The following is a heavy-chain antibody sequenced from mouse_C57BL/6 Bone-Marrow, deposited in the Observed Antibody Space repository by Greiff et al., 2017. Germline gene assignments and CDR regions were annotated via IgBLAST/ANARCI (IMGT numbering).Heavy chain of an antibody. D-gene: IGHD2-4*01. CDR2: ISSGGSYT. J-gene: IGHJ2*01. CDR1: GFTFSSYG. V-gene: IGHV5-6*01. Sequence: VQLKESGGDLVKPGGSLKLSCAASGFTFSSYGMSWVRQTPDKRLEWVATISSGGSYTYYPDSVKGRFPISRDNAKNTLYLQMSSLKSEDTAMYYCARHPRSTMITPYYFDYWGQGTTLTVSS. CDR3: ARHPRSTMITPYYFDY.